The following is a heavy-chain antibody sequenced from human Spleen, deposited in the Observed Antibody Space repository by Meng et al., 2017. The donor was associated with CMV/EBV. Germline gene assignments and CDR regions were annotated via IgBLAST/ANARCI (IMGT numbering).Heavy chain of an antibody. V-gene: IGHV1-2*02. D-gene: IGHD6-13*01. Sequence: ASVKVSCKASGYLFTGYQIHWVRQAPGQRLEWMGWINPNSGGTNYAQKFQGRVTMTRDTSISTAYMELSRLRSDDTAVYYCARASGIAAAGPYYYYGMDVWGQGTTVTVSS. CDR2: INPNSGGT. CDR3: ARASGIAAAGPYYYYGMDV. CDR1: GYLFTGYQ. J-gene: IGHJ6*02.